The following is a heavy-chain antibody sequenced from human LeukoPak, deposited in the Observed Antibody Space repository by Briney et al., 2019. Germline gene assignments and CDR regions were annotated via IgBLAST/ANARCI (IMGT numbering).Heavy chain of an antibody. V-gene: IGHV3-15*01. CDR2: IKSKTDGGTT. CDR1: GFTFSNAW. CDR3: TATNVLLWFGELLYLDY. D-gene: IGHD3-10*01. J-gene: IGHJ4*02. Sequence: GGSLRLSCAASGFTFSNAWMSWVRQAPGKGLEWVGRIKSKTDGGTTDYAAPVKGRFTISRDDSKNTLDLQMDSLKTEDTAVYYCTATNVLLWFGELLYLDYWGQGTLVTVSS.